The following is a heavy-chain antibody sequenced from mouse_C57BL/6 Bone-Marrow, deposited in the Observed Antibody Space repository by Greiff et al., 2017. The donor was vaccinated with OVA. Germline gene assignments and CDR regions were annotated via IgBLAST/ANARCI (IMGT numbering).Heavy chain of an antibody. V-gene: IGHV1-64*01. CDR2: IHPNSGST. D-gene: IGHD1-1*01. CDR3: AREGITTGVATNY. CDR1: GYTFTSYW. J-gene: IGHJ2*01. Sequence: QVQLQQPGAELVKPGASVKLSCKASGYTFTSYWMHWVKQRPGQGLEWIGMIHPNSGSTNYNEKFKSKATLTVDKSSSTAYMQLSSLTSEDSAVYYCAREGITTGVATNYWGQGTTLTVSS.